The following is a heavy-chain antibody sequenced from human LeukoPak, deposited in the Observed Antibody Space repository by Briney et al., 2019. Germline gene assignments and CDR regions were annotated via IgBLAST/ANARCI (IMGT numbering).Heavy chain of an antibody. CDR3: ANSANYGGNSGFFDY. V-gene: IGHV4-39*01. CDR2: LYYSETT. J-gene: IGHJ4*02. D-gene: IGHD4-23*01. CDR1: GGSISSSSYY. Sequence: SETLSLTCTVSGGSISSSSYYWGWIRQPPGKGLEWIGSLYYSETTHYNPSLKSRVTISVDTSKNQFPLKLSSVTAADTAVYYCANSANYGGNSGFFDYWGQGTLVTVSS.